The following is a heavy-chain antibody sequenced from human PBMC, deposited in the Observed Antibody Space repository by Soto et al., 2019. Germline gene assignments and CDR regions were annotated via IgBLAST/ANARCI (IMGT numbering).Heavy chain of an antibody. V-gene: IGHV3-30*18. Sequence: PGGSLRLSCAASGFTFSTYGMHWVRQTPGKGLEWVADISYDGTNKFYSDSVKGRFTISRDNFKNTLTLQMNSPRADDTAVYSCAKDLQSYGDYDYYCYGMDVWGLGTRVTVSS. CDR3: AKDLQSYGDYDYYCYGMDV. J-gene: IGHJ6*02. D-gene: IGHD4-17*01. CDR1: GFTFSTYG. CDR2: ISYDGTNK.